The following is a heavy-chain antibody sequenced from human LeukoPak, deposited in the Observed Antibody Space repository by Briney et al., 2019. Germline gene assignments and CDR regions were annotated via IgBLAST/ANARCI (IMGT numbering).Heavy chain of an antibody. D-gene: IGHD2-2*01. Sequence: SETLSLTCTDSGGSISSGSYYWSWIRQPAGKGLEWIGRIYTSGSTNYNPSLKSRVTISVDTSKNQFSLKLSSVTAADTAVYYCAGRRSCTSCYVTFDYWGQGTLVTVSS. J-gene: IGHJ4*02. CDR1: GGSISSGSYY. V-gene: IGHV4-61*02. CDR2: IYTSGST. CDR3: AGRRSCTSCYVTFDY.